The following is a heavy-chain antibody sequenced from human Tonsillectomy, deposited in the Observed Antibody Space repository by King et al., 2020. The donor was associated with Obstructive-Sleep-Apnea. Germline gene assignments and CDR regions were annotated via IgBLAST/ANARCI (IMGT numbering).Heavy chain of an antibody. J-gene: IGHJ6*02. CDR2: IYHSGST. Sequence: QLQESGPGLVKPSGTLSLTCAVSGGSISSSNWWRWVRQPPGKGLEWIGEIYHSGSTNYNPSLKSRVTISVDKSKNQFSLKLSSVTAADTAVYYCATSRGYGSGSYYNSFYYGMDVWGQGTTVTVSS. CDR3: ATSRGYGSGSYYNSFYYGMDV. V-gene: IGHV4-4*02. CDR1: GGSISSSNW. D-gene: IGHD3-10*01.